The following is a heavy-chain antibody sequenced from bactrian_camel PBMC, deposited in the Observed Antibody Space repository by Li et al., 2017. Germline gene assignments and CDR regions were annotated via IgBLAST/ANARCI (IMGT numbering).Heavy chain of an antibody. V-gene: IGHV3S53*01. CDR2: IGMDGRA. D-gene: IGHD2*01. J-gene: IGHJ4*01. Sequence: HVQLVESGGGSVQAGGSLRHSCEASGGTYSTYRSYCMAWFRQPPGKSREGVAAIGMDGRARVADSVKGRFTISQDNAKNMVYLQVNSLKPEDTAMYYCAASFGPYCSGPYLARRANFEGQGTQVTVS. CDR1: GGTYSTYRSYC.